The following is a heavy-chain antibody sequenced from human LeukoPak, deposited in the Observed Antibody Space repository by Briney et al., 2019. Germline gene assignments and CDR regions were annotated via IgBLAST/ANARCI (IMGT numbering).Heavy chain of an antibody. J-gene: IGHJ4*02. D-gene: IGHD6-19*01. CDR2: TYYRSQWYH. Sequence: SQTLSLTCAISGDSVSCNSAAWNWIRQSPSRGLEWLGRTYYRSQWYHDYAVSVKSRITIDPDTSKNQFSLQLNSVTPEDTAVYYCARDLRAVAGEYYFDYWGQGTLVTVSS. V-gene: IGHV6-1*01. CDR3: ARDLRAVAGEYYFDY. CDR1: GDSVSCNSAA.